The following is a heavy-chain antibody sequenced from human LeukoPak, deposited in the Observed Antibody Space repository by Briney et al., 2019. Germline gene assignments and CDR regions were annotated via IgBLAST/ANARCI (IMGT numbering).Heavy chain of an antibody. CDR2: ITSGGST. CDR1: GFTVTNND. Sequence: GGSLRLSCAASGFTVTNNDMNWVRQAPGKGLEWVSVITSGGSTYFADSVKGRFTVSRDNSKNTLSLQMNSLRVEDTAVYYCARDLISGPATHDSWGQGALVTVST. CDR3: ARDLISGPATHDS. D-gene: IGHD2-15*01. V-gene: IGHV3-66*01. J-gene: IGHJ4*02.